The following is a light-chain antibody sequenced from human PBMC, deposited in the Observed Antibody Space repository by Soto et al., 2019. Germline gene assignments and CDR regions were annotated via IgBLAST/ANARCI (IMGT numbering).Light chain of an antibody. CDR1: QSVSSN. CDR2: DAS. J-gene: IGKJ5*01. Sequence: EIVMTQSPATLSVSPGERATLSCRASQSVSSNLAWYQQKPGQAPRLLIYDASPRATGVPARFSGSGSGTEFTITISSLQSEDFAVYYCQQYNNWPPITFGQGTRLEIK. CDR3: QQYNNWPPIT. V-gene: IGKV3-15*01.